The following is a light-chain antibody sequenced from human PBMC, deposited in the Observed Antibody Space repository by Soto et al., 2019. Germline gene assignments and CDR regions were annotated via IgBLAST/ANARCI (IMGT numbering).Light chain of an antibody. V-gene: IGKV3-20*01. CDR3: QQYGRSPFT. CDR2: GAS. J-gene: IGKJ3*01. Sequence: EIVLTQSPGTLSLSPGERATLSCRASQSVSSSYLAWYQQKPGQAPRLLIYGASSRATGNPGRFSGSGSGTDFTLTISRLEPEDFAVYYCQQYGRSPFTFGPGTKVDIK. CDR1: QSVSSSY.